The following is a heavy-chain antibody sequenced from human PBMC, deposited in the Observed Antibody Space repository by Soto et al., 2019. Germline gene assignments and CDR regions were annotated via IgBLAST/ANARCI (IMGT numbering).Heavy chain of an antibody. CDR2: IYPGDSDT. D-gene: IGHD3-10*01. J-gene: IGHJ4*02. CDR1: GYSFTSYW. Sequence: PGESLKISCKGSGYSFTSYWIGWVCQMPGKGLEWMGIIYPGDSDTRYSPSFQGQVTISADKSISTAYLQWSSLKASDTAMYYCARSLQYGGNSGSYYYWGQGTLVTVSS. V-gene: IGHV5-51*01. CDR3: ARSLQYGGNSGSYYY.